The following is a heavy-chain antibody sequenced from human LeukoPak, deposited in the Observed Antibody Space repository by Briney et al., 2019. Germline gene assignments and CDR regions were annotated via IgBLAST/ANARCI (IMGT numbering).Heavy chain of an antibody. D-gene: IGHD4-11*01. Sequence: PGGSLRLSCAASGFTFSSYAMSWVRQAPGKGLEWVSAISGSVDNTYYADSVKALLTISRDKSKNTLYLQMNSLGAEDTAVYYCAKNRGNYYYFDYWGQGTLVTVSS. CDR2: ISGSVDNT. V-gene: IGHV3-23*01. CDR1: GFTFSSYA. CDR3: AKNRGNYYYFDY. J-gene: IGHJ4*02.